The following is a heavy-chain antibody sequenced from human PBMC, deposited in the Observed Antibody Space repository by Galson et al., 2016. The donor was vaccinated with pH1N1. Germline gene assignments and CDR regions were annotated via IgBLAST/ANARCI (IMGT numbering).Heavy chain of an antibody. J-gene: IGHJ4*02. D-gene: IGHD3-22*01. CDR1: GYSFANFG. CDR2: ISPYNGNT. V-gene: IGHV1-18*01. Sequence: SVKVSCKASGYSFANFGINWVRQAPGQGLDWMGWISPYNGNTDYAQRFQGRLTMTTDRSTSTAYMHLQGLTSDDPAVYYCPTVHYNETSGYAADYWGQGTLVTVSS. CDR3: PTVHYNETSGYAADY.